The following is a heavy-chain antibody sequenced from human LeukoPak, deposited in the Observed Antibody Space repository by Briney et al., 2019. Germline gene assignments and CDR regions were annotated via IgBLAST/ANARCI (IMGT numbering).Heavy chain of an antibody. CDR3: ARSGGDYYDSSGYYLDY. CDR1: GGTFSSYT. V-gene: IGHV1-69*02. CDR2: IIPILGIA. D-gene: IGHD3-22*01. J-gene: IGHJ4*02. Sequence: SVKVSCKASGGTFSSYTISWVRQAPGQGLEWMGRIIPILGIANYAQKFQGRVTITADKSTSTAYRELSSLRSEDTAVYYCARSGGDYYDSSGYYLDYWGQGTLVTVSS.